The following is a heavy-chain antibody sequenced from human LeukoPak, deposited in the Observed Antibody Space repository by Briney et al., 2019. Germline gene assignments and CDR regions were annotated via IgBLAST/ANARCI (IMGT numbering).Heavy chain of an antibody. D-gene: IGHD3-10*01. CDR1: GGSFSGYY. CDR3: AGKLYDDGSGMAL. CDR2: INHSGST. J-gene: IGHJ4*02. V-gene: IGHV4-34*01. Sequence: SETLSLTCAVYGGSFSGYYWSWIRQPPGKGLEWIGEINHSGSTNYNPSLKSRVTISVDTSKNQFSLKLSSVTAADTAVYCCAGKLYDDGSGMALWGKGTLVTVSS.